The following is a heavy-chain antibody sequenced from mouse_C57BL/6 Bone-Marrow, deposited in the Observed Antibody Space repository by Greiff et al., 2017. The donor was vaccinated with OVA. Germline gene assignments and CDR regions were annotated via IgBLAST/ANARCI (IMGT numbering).Heavy chain of an antibody. CDR3: AREITTVVATGSDY. CDR2: IYPGSGST. CDR1: GYTFTSYW. V-gene: IGHV1-55*01. D-gene: IGHD1-1*01. Sequence: QVQLQQPGAELVKPGASVKMSCKASGYTFTSYWITWVKQRPGQGLEWIGDIYPGSGSTNYNEKFKSKATLTVDTSSSTAYMQLSSLTSEDSAVYYCAREITTVVATGSDYWGKGTTLTVSS. J-gene: IGHJ2*01.